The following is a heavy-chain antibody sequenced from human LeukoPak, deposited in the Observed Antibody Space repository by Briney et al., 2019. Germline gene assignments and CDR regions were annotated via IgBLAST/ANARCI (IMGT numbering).Heavy chain of an antibody. V-gene: IGHV3-48*01. CDR2: ISSSSSTI. J-gene: IGHJ4*02. CDR1: GFTFSSYS. Sequence: GGSLRLSCAASGFTFSSYSMNWVRQAPGKGLEWVSYISSSSSTIYYADSVKGRFTISRDNAKNSLYLQMNSLRAEDTAVYYCARGSDYYDSSGYYYDLDYWGRGTLVTVSS. D-gene: IGHD3-22*01. CDR3: ARGSDYYDSSGYYYDLDY.